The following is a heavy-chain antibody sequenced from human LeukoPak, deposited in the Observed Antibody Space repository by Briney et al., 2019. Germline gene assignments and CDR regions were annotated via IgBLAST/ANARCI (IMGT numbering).Heavy chain of an antibody. CDR2: IGGDGGST. Sequence: GGSLRLSCAASGFTFSSYAMSWVRQAPGKGLEWVAAIGGDGGSTYYAGSVKGRFTISRDNSKNTLYLHMNSLRAEDTAVYCCARDSAAYSSSYFAYWGQGTLVTVSS. CDR1: GFTFSSYA. V-gene: IGHV3-23*01. J-gene: IGHJ4*02. D-gene: IGHD6-13*01. CDR3: ARDSAAYSSSYFAY.